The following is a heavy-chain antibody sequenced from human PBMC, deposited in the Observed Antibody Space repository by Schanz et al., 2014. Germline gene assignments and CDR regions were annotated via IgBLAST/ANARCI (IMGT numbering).Heavy chain of an antibody. D-gene: IGHD4-17*01. J-gene: IGHJ3*02. CDR3: ARDRGHGDLPGDI. V-gene: IGHV4-31*03. CDR2: ISYSGST. CDR1: GGSVSSGGDY. Sequence: QVQLQESGPGLVKPSQTLSLTCTVSGGSVSSGGDYWSWIRQHPGKGLEWIGFISYSGSTYYNPSRKSRVTISVETSKNQFSLNLSSVTAADTAVYYCARDRGHGDLPGDIWGQGTMVTVSS.